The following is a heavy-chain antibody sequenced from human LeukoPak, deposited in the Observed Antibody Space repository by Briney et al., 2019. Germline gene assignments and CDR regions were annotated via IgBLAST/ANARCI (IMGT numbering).Heavy chain of an antibody. D-gene: IGHD3-10*01. J-gene: IGHJ4*02. CDR2: MNPNSGNT. V-gene: IGHV1-8*02. CDR1: GGTFSSYA. CDR3: ARELLWFGELADY. Sequence: ASVKVSCKASGGTFSSYAISWVRQAPGQGLEWMGWMNPNSGNTGYAQKFQGRVTMTRNTSISTAYMKLSSLRSEDTAVYYCARELLWFGELADYWGQGTLVTVSS.